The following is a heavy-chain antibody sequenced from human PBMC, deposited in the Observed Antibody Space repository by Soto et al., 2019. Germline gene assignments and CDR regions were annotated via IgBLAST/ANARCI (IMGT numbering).Heavy chain of an antibody. Sequence: QVQLVQSGAEVKKPGASVKVSCKASGYAFTIYGITWVRQAPGQGLEWMGWISVNNGKTNYAQTFQGRVTMTTDTSTSTAYMELRSLRPDDTAVYYCARGQQLAWFDPWGQGTLVTVSS. CDR1: GYAFTIYG. D-gene: IGHD6-13*01. V-gene: IGHV1-18*01. CDR2: ISVNNGKT. J-gene: IGHJ5*02. CDR3: ARGQQLAWFDP.